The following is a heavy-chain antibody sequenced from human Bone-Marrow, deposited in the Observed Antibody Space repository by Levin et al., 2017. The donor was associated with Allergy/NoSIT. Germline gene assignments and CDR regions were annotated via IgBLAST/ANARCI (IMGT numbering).Heavy chain of an antibody. CDR1: GFTFRYYA. D-gene: IGHD3-9*01. V-gene: IGHV3-23*01. CDR3: ARHDILTGYYVHPFNN. Sequence: PGESLKISCSASGFTFRYYAMSWVRQAPGKGLEWVSSIRSGGESTDYADSVRGRFTISRDNSKNTLYLHMDSLRAEDTAVYYCARHDILTGYYVHPFNNWGRGTLVTVSS. CDR2: IRSGGEST. J-gene: IGHJ4*02.